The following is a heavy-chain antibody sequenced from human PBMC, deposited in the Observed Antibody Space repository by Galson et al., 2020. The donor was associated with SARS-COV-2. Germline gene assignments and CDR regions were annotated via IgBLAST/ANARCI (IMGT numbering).Heavy chain of an antibody. J-gene: IGHJ4*02. D-gene: IGHD6-25*01. CDR1: GFIFSRCD. CDR2: ISPSGDHV. Sequence: GESLKISCAASGFIFSRCDMNWVRQATGKGLGWVSTISPSGDHVWSPDSVKGRFTIARDNAKNSVYLQMSSLRAEDTAVYYCARRLRRYLDYWGQGTLVTVSS. CDR3: ARRLRRYLDY. V-gene: IGHV3-48*03.